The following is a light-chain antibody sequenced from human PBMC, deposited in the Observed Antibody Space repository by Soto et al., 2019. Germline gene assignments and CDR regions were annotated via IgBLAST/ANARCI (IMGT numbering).Light chain of an antibody. CDR1: QSVSSY. CDR2: DAS. Sequence: EIVMTQSPATLSVSPGERVTLSCRAGQSVSSYLAWYQQKPGQAPRLLIYDASSRATGIPVRFSGSGSGTEFTLTISSLQSEDFGVYYCQQNKDWPGTFGQGTKVEIK. J-gene: IGKJ1*01. CDR3: QQNKDWPGT. V-gene: IGKV3-15*01.